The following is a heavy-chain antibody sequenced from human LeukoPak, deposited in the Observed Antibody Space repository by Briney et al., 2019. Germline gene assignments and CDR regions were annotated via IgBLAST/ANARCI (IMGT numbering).Heavy chain of an antibody. D-gene: IGHD3-9*01. CDR2: INPNSGGT. V-gene: IGHV1-2*02. Sequence: ASVKVSCKASGYTFTGYYMHWVRQAPGQGLEWMGWINPNSGGTNYAQEFQGSVTMTRDTSISTAYMELSRLRSDDTAVYYCARDGARYDILTGYGFDYWGQGTLVTVSS. CDR1: GYTFTGYY. J-gene: IGHJ4*02. CDR3: ARDGARYDILTGYGFDY.